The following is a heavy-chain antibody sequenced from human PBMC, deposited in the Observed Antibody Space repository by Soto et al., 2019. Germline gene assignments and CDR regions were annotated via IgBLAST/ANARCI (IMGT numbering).Heavy chain of an antibody. D-gene: IGHD1-1*01. J-gene: IGHJ6*02. V-gene: IGHV1-69*13. Sequence: SVKVSCKASGGTFSSYAISWVRQAPGQGLEWMGGIIPIFGTANYAQKFQGRVTITADESTSTAYMELSSLRSEDTAVYYCARELEPRLYYYYGMDVWGQGTTVTVSS. CDR2: IIPIFGTA. CDR3: ARELEPRLYYYYGMDV. CDR1: GGTFSSYA.